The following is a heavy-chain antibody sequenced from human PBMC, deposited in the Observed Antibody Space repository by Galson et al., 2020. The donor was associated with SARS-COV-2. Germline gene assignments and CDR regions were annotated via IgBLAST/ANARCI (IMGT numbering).Heavy chain of an antibody. CDR1: GGSISSYY. CDR2: IYYSGST. J-gene: IGHJ6*02. V-gene: IGHV4-59*08. CDR3: ARHRLVGATQLYYYYYYGMDV. D-gene: IGHD1-26*01. Sequence: ETLSLTCTVSGGSISSYYWSWIRQPPGKGLEWIGYIYYSGSTNYNPSLKSRVTISVDTSKNQFSLKLSSVTAADTAVYYCARHRLVGATQLYYYYYYGMDVWGQGTTVTVSS.